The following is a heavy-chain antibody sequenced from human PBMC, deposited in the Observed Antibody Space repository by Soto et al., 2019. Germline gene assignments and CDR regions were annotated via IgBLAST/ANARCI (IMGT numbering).Heavy chain of an antibody. D-gene: IGHD5-12*01. Sequence: SETLSLTCAVYGGSFSGYYWSWIRQPLGKGLEWIGEINHSGSTNYNPSLKSRVTISVDTSKNQFSLKLSSVTAADTAVYYCARARRRAAILLWGQGTLVTVSS. CDR1: GGSFSGYY. J-gene: IGHJ4*02. V-gene: IGHV4-34*01. CDR2: INHSGST. CDR3: ARARRRAAILL.